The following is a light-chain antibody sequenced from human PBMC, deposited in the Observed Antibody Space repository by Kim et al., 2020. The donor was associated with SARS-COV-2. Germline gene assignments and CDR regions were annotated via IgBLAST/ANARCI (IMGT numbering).Light chain of an antibody. V-gene: IGLV1-40*01. CDR2: GNS. Sequence: RVTMSCTGSSSNIGAGYDVHWYQQLPGTAPKLLIYGNSNRPSGVPDRFSGSKSGTSASLAITGLQAEDEADYYCQSYDSSLSGYVFGTGTKVTV. CDR1: SSNIGAGYD. CDR3: QSYDSSLSGYV. J-gene: IGLJ1*01.